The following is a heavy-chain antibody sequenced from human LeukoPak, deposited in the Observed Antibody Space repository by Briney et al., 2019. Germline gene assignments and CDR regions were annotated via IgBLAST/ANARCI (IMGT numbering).Heavy chain of an antibody. Sequence: SQTLSLTCAISGDSVSSNSAAWNWIRQSPSRGLEWLGRTYYRSKWYNDYAVSVKSRITINPDTSKNQFSLQLNSVTPEDTAVYYCARARDTAMVADYFFDYWGQGTLVTVSS. V-gene: IGHV6-1*01. D-gene: IGHD5-18*01. CDR1: GDSVSSNSAA. J-gene: IGHJ4*02. CDR3: ARARDTAMVADYFFDY. CDR2: TYYRSKWYN.